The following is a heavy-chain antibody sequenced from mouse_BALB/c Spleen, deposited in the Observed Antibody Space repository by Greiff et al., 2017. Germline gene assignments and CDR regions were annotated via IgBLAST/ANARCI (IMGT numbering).Heavy chain of an antibody. J-gene: IGHJ4*01. CDR1: GFTFSDYY. Sequence: EVKLMESGGGLVKPGGSLKLSCAASGFTFSDYYMYWVRQTPEKRLEWVATISDGGSYTYYPDSVKGRFTISRDNAKNNLYLQMSSLKSEDTAMYYCARGYGNYDYAMDYWGQGTSVTVSS. CDR3: ARGYGNYDYAMDY. CDR2: ISDGGSYT. V-gene: IGHV5-4*02. D-gene: IGHD2-1*01.